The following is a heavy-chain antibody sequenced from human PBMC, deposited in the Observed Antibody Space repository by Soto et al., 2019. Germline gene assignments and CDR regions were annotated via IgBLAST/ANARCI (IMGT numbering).Heavy chain of an antibody. V-gene: IGHV4-4*03. CDR3: MRGGNYLFDY. CDR2: IYHSGSI. CDR1: GGSMSSDNW. J-gene: IGHJ4*02. Sequence: PETLSLTCSVSGGSMSSDNWWSWVRPPPGKGLEWIGEIYHSGSINYNPSLKSRVTISIDKSKNQLSLKLSSVTAADTAVYYCMRGGNYLFDYWGQGTLVTVSS. D-gene: IGHD1-7*01.